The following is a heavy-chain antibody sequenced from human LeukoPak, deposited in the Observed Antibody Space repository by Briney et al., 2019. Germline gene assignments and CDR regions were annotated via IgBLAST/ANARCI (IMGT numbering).Heavy chain of an antibody. J-gene: IGHJ4*02. CDR3: ASRLYCSNTRCRNFPFAY. V-gene: IGHV1-69*02. CDR1: GGTFSSYT. Sequence: SVKVSCKASGGTFSSYTISWVRQAPGQGLEWMGRIIPILGIANYAQKFQDRVTITADESTSTAYMELSSLRSEDTAIYYCASRLYCSNTRCRNFPFAYWGQGTLVTVSS. CDR2: IIPILGIA. D-gene: IGHD2-2*01.